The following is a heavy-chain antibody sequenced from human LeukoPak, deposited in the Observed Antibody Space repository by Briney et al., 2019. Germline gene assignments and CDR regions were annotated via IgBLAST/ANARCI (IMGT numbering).Heavy chain of an antibody. D-gene: IGHD6-19*01. CDR1: GFTFNNFP. J-gene: IGHJ4*02. Sequence: GGSLRLSCAASGFTFNNFPMSWGCQAPGKGLEWVSFISGSGADTYYADSVKGRFTISRDDSKNTLYLQMNSLRDEDTAVFYCVKGGWLDYWGQGALVTVSS. V-gene: IGHV3-23*01. CDR3: VKGGWLDY. CDR2: ISGSGADT.